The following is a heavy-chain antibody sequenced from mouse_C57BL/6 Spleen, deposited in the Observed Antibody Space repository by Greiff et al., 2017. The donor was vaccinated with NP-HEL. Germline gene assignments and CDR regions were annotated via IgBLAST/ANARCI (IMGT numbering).Heavy chain of an antibody. CDR3: ARSSHYYGSSYGYFDV. D-gene: IGHD1-1*01. J-gene: IGHJ1*03. CDR1: GYTFTTYP. Sequence: QVQLKESGAELVKPGASVKMSCKASGYTFTTYPIEWMKQNHGKSLEWIGNFHPYNDDTKYNEKFKGKATLTVEKSSSTVYLELSRLTSDDSAVYYCARSSHYYGSSYGYFDVWGTGTTVTVSS. CDR2: FHPYNDDT. V-gene: IGHV1-47*01.